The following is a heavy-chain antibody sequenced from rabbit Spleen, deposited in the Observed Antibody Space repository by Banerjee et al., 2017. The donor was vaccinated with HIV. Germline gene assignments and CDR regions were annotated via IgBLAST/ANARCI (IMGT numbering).Heavy chain of an antibody. CDR3: VRDQAGDADYGPYYLNL. D-gene: IGHD2-1*01. Sequence: QSLEESGGDLVKPGASLTLTCTASGFSFSSTYYMCWVRQPPGKGLEWIGCIYPGSSGTTYYASWAKGRFTISKTSSTTVTLQMTSLTAADTATYFCVRDQAGDADYGPYYLNLWGPGTLVTVS. CDR1: GFSFSSTYY. CDR2: IYPGSSGTT. V-gene: IGHV1S40*01. J-gene: IGHJ4*01.